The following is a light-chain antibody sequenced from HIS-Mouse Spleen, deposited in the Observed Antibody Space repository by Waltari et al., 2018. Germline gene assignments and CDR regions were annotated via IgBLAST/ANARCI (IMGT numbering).Light chain of an antibody. J-gene: IGLJ2*01. CDR2: KDS. CDR3: YSAADNSGV. CDR1: VLTKKY. Sequence: SYELTQPSSVSVSPGQTARITCSGDVLTKKYARWFQQKPGQAPVLVIYKDSERPSGIPERFSGSISGTTVTLTISGAQVEDEADYYCYSAADNSGVFGGGTKLTVL. V-gene: IGLV3-27*01.